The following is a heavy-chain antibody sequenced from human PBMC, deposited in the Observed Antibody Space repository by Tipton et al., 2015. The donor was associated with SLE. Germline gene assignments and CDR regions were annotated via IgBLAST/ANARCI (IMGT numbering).Heavy chain of an antibody. CDR2: INHSGST. CDR1: GGSFSGYY. Sequence: LRLSCAVYGGSFSGYYWSWIRQPPGKGLEWIGEINHSGSTNYNPSLKSRVTISVDTSKNQFSLKLSSVTAADTAVYYCARGLVGGGGFDYWGQGTLATVSS. J-gene: IGHJ4*02. D-gene: IGHD3-16*01. V-gene: IGHV4-34*01. CDR3: ARGLVGGGGFDY.